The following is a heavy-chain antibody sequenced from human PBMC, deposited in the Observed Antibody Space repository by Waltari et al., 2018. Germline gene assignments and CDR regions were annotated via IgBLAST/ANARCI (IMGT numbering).Heavy chain of an antibody. J-gene: IGHJ4*02. D-gene: IGHD6-19*01. CDR2: INPETGGT. CDR1: GYPFVGYF. V-gene: IGHV1-2*06. CDR3: ARQSGLVAGDF. Sequence: QVQLVQSGAEVKKPGASVKVSCKASGYPFVGYFIHWVRQAPGQGLEWMGRINPETGGTNLTQVFQGRVTMTRDTSISSVYMELTGLRSDDTAVYYCARQSGLVAGDFWGLGTLVTVSS.